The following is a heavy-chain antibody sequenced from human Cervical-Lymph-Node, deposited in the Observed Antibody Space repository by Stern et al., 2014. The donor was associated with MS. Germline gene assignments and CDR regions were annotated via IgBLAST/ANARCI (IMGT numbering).Heavy chain of an antibody. J-gene: IGHJ4*02. CDR1: GGTFSRPP. V-gene: IGHV1-69*06. CDR2: IIPMFGTA. CDR3: ASSIVATGY. D-gene: IGHD2-21*01. Sequence: VQLVQSGAEVKEPGSSVKVSCKASGGTFSRPPITWVRQAPGQGLEWMGGIIPMFGTATHAQKFQGRLTITADKATSITYMELSSLIFEDTAVYYCASSIVATGYWGQGTLVTVSS.